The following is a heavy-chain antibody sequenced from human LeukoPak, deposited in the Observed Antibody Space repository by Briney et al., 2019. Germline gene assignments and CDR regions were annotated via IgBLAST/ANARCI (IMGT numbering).Heavy chain of an antibody. V-gene: IGHV4-59*01. CDR3: ARTATYSSTWYPTYYYYYGMDV. J-gene: IGHJ6*02. D-gene: IGHD6-13*01. CDR1: GGFISGYH. CDR2: IYYSGST. Sequence: KSSETLSLTCTVSGGFISGYHWSWIRQPPGEGLEWIGYIYYSGSTNYNPSLKSRVTISVDTSRNQFSLKLTSVTAADTAVYYCARTATYSSTWYPTYYYYYGMDVWGQGTTVTVSS.